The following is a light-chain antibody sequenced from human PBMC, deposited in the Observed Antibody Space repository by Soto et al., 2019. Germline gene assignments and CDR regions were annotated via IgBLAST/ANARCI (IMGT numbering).Light chain of an antibody. J-gene: IGKJ4*01. CDR1: QSVLYSSNNKNY. Sequence: DIVVTQSPESLAVSLGERATINCKSSQSVLYSSNNKNYLDWYQQKPGQPPKLLIYWASTRESGVPDRFSGSGSGTDFTPTISSLQAEDVAVYYCQQYYSIPRTFGGGTKVEIK. V-gene: IGKV4-1*01. CDR2: WAS. CDR3: QQYYSIPRT.